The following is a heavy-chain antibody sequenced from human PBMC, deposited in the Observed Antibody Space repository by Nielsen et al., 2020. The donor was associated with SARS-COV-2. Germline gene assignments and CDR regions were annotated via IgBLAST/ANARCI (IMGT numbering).Heavy chain of an antibody. Sequence: SETLSLTCTVSGDSISSDDYYWNWIRQPPGKGLEWIGYSYYSGGTHHNPSLKSRVTISVDTAKNQFSLQLSSVTAADTAVYFCARHDCPSTSCYRSDRWFDPWGPGTLVTVSS. CDR3: ARHDCPSTSCYRSDRWFDP. CDR1: GDSISSDDYY. CDR2: SYYSGGT. D-gene: IGHD2-2*02. V-gene: IGHV4-30-4*01. J-gene: IGHJ5*02.